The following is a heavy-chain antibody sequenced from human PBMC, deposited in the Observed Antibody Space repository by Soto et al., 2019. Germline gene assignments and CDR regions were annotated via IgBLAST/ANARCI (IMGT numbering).Heavy chain of an antibody. CDR3: ARDQWRYSYGYLGMDV. CDR2: IYHSGST. V-gene: IGHV4-30-2*01. J-gene: IGHJ6*02. CDR1: GDSISSGGYS. D-gene: IGHD5-18*01. Sequence: QLQLQESGSGLVKPSQTLSLTCAVSGDSISSGGYSWSWIRQPPGKGLEWIGYIYHSGSTYYNPSLKSRVTISVDRSKNQFSLKLSSVTAADTAVYYCARDQWRYSYGYLGMDVWGQGTTVTVSS.